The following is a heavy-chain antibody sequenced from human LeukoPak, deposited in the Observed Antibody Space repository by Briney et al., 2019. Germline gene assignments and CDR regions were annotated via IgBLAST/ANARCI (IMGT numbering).Heavy chain of an antibody. CDR3: ARDGTTYAFDI. D-gene: IGHD2/OR15-2a*01. CDR1: GGTFSSYA. CDR2: IIPIFGTA. J-gene: IGHJ3*02. Sequence: SVKVSCKASGGTFSSYAISWVRQAPGQGLEWMGGIIPIFGTANYAQKFQGRVTITADESTSTAYMELSRLRCEDTALYYCARDGTTYAFDIWGQGTMVTVSS. V-gene: IGHV1-69*13.